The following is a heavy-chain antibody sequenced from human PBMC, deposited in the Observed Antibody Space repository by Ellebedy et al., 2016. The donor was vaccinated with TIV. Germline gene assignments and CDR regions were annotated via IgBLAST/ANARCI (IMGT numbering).Heavy chain of an antibody. CDR3: ATHGIGPYYYGMDV. V-gene: IGHV3-23*01. CDR1: GFPFSSFE. D-gene: IGHD1-26*01. J-gene: IGHJ6*02. Sequence: PGGSLRLSCAASGFPFSSFEFNWVRQAPGKGLEWVSAISGSGLSTYYTDSVKGRFTISRDNSKNTLYLQMNTMRAEDTAVYYCATHGIGPYYYGMDVWGQGTTVTVSS. CDR2: ISGSGLST.